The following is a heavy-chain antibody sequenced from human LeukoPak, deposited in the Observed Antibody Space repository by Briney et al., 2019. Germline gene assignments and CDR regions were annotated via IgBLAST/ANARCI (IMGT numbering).Heavy chain of an antibody. V-gene: IGHV3-30*04. CDR2: ISYDGSNK. CDR1: GFTFSSYA. Sequence: QPGRSLRLSCAASGFTFSSYAMHWVRQAPGKGLEWVAVISYDGSNKYYADSVEGRFTISRDNSKNTLYLQMNSLRAEDTAVYYCASIRIAAGDFDYWGQGTLVTVSS. CDR3: ASIRIAAGDFDY. J-gene: IGHJ4*02. D-gene: IGHD6-25*01.